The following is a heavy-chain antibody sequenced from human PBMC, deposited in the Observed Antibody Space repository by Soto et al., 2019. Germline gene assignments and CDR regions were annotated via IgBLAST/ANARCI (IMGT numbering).Heavy chain of an antibody. J-gene: IGHJ4*02. V-gene: IGHV1-69*08. CDR2: SLPILGIA. D-gene: IGHD6-19*01. CDR3: ARDLEGNAVAGHQLVY. CDR1: GGTFSSYT. Sequence: QVQLVPSGAEVQKPGSSVKVSCQASGGTFSSYTISWVRQAPGQGLEWMGRSLPILGIANYAQKLQGRVMITADKSTSTAYMELSSLRSEDTAVYYCARDLEGNAVAGHQLVYWGQGTLVTVSS.